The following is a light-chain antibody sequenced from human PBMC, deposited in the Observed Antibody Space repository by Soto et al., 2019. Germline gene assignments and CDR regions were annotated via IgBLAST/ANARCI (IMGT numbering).Light chain of an antibody. J-gene: IGLJ3*02. CDR3: QTWGPGVRV. Sequence: QLVLTQSPSASASLGASVKLTCTLSSEHSSYAIAWHQQQPEKGPRYLMRLNNDGSHIKGDGIPDRFSGSSSGAERYLIISGLQSDDEADYYCQTWGPGVRVFGGGTKVTVL. V-gene: IGLV4-69*01. CDR1: SEHSSYA. CDR2: LNNDGSH.